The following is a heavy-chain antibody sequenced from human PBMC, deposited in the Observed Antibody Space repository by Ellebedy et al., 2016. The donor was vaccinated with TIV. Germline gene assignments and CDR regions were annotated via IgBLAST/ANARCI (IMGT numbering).Heavy chain of an antibody. CDR1: GFTFSIYW. V-gene: IGHV3-7*01. CDR3: ARDGGWDNLGYFDY. J-gene: IGHJ4*02. CDR2: IKQDGSEK. Sequence: GGSLRLSCAASGFTFSIYWMSWVRQAPGKGLECVANIKQDGSEKSYVDSVKGRFTISRDNAKNSLYLQMNSLRAEDTAVYYCARDGGWDNLGYFDYWGQGTLVTVSS. D-gene: IGHD6-19*01.